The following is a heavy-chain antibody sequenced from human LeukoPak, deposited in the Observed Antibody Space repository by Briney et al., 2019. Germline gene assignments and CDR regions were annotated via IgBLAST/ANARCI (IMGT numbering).Heavy chain of an antibody. V-gene: IGHV3-9*01. Sequence: QPGGSLRLSCAASGFTFDGYAMHWVRQAPGKGLEWVSGISRNGGRIYYEDSVRGRFTISIDNAKNSLYLQMNSLRAEDTALYYCAKDGYYDSSGYFDYWGQGTLVTVSS. CDR1: GFTFDGYA. CDR3: AKDGYYDSSGYFDY. D-gene: IGHD3-22*01. J-gene: IGHJ4*02. CDR2: ISRNGGRI.